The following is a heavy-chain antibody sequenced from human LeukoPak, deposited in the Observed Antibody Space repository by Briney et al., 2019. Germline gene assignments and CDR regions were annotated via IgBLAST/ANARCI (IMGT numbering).Heavy chain of an antibody. CDR1: GYTFTSYG. D-gene: IGHD5-18*01. J-gene: IGHJ3*02. CDR2: ISAYNGDT. V-gene: IGHV1-18*01. Sequence: ASVKVSCKASGYTFTSYGISWVRQAPGQGLEWMGWISAYNGDTNYAQKLQGRVTMTTDTSTSTAYMELRSLRSDDTAVYYCARAGIQLWFGAFDIWAKGQWSPSLQ. CDR3: ARAGIQLWFGAFDI.